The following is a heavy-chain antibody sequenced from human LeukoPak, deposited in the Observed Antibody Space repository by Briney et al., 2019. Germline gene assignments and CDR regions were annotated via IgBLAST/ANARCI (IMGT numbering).Heavy chain of an antibody. Sequence: GGSLRLSCAASGFTFSSDAISWVRQAPGKGLEWVSAISGSGGSTYYADSVKGRFTISRDNSKNTLYLQMNSLRAEDTAVYYCARDVVVVAATWFDPWGQGTLVTVSS. V-gene: IGHV3-23*01. J-gene: IGHJ5*02. CDR2: ISGSGGST. CDR3: ARDVVVVAATWFDP. CDR1: GFTFSSDA. D-gene: IGHD2-15*01.